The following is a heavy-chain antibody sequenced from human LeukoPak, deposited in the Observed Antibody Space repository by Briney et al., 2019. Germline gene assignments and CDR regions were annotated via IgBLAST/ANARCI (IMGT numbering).Heavy chain of an antibody. J-gene: IGHJ4*02. CDR1: GFTFTNYW. D-gene: IGHD3-16*01. V-gene: IGHV3-7*01. CDR3: ARDDAYSCYSH. Sequence: GGSLRLSCVVSGFTFTNYWMTWVRQAPGQGLEWVANIDVDGRQKNYLDSVKGRFTISRDNAKNSLWLQMNSLAAEDTAVYYCARDDAYSCYSHWGQGTLVTVSS. CDR2: IDVDGRQK.